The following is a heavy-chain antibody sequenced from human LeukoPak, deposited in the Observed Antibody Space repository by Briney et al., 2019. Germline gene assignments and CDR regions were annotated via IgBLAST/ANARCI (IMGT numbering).Heavy chain of an antibody. Sequence: ASVKVSCKASGYTFTSYDINWVRQATGQRLEWMGWMNPNSGNTGYAQKFQGRVTMTRNTSISTAYVELSSLRSEDTAVYYCAREGDYYFWSGYYDYYGMDVWGQGTTVTVSS. CDR2: MNPNSGNT. D-gene: IGHD3-3*01. CDR1: GYTFTSYD. CDR3: AREGDYYFWSGYYDYYGMDV. J-gene: IGHJ6*02. V-gene: IGHV1-8*01.